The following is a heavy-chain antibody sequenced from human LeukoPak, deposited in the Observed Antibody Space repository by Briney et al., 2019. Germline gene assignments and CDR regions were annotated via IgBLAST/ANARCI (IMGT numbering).Heavy chain of an antibody. Sequence: SETLSLTCAVYGVSFSGYYWSWVRQPPGKGLEWIGDINRSGSTNYTPSLKSRDTISIDTSKNQFSLKLSSVTAEDTAVYYCARGSKSMVGAVMNHYGIDVWGKGATVTVSS. V-gene: IGHV4-34*01. CDR3: ARGSKSMVGAVMNHYGIDV. CDR1: GVSFSGYY. J-gene: IGHJ6*04. D-gene: IGHD3-10*01. CDR2: INRSGST.